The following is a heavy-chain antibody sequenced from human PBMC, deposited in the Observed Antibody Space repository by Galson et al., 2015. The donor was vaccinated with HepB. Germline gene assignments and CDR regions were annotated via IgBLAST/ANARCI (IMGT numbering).Heavy chain of an antibody. J-gene: IGHJ3*02. CDR2: IWYDGSNK. CDR3: ARDETYYDILTGYRQIDAFDI. V-gene: IGHV3-33*01. D-gene: IGHD3-9*01. Sequence: SLRLSCAASGFTFSSYGMHWVRQAPGKGLEWVAVIWYDGSNKYYADSVKGRFTISRDNSKNTLYLQMNSLRAEDTAVYYCARDETYYDILTGYRQIDAFDIWSQGTMVTVSS. CDR1: GFTFSSYG.